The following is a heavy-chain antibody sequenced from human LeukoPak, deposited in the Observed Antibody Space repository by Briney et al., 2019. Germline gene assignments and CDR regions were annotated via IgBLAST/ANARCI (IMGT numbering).Heavy chain of an antibody. CDR2: INPNSGGT. D-gene: IGHD1-26*01. CDR3: ARDSGRWELLLHAFDI. CDR1: GYTFTGYY. V-gene: IGHV1-2*02. Sequence: ASVKVSCKASGYTFTGYYMHWVRQAPGQGLQWMGWINPNSGGTNYAQKFQGRVTMTRDTSISTAYMELSRLRSDDTAVYYCARDSGRWELLLHAFDIWGQGTMVTVSS. J-gene: IGHJ3*02.